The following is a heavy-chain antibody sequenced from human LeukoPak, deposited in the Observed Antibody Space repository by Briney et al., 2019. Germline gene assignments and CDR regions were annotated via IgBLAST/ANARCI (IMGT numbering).Heavy chain of an antibody. V-gene: IGHV1-18*01. CDR3: ARDLFLPRITMVRGVIPSY. D-gene: IGHD3-10*01. CDR1: GYTFTSYG. J-gene: IGHJ4*02. CDR2: ISAYNGNT. Sequence: ASVKVSCKASGYTFTSYGISWVRQAPGQGLEWMGWISAYNGNTSYAQKLQGRVTMTTDTSTSTGYMELWSLRSDDTGVYYCARDLFLPRITMVRGVIPSYWGQGTLVTVSS.